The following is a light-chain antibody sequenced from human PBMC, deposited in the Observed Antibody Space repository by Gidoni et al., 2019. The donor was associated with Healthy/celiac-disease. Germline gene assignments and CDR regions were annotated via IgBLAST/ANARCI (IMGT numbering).Light chain of an antibody. J-gene: IGKJ1*01. Sequence: DIQMTQSPSTLSPSVGDRVTITCRASQSISSWLAWYQQKPGKAPKLLIYKASSLESGVPSRFSGSGSGTEFTLTISSLQPDDFATYYCQQYNSYSPWTFXQXTKVEIK. CDR3: QQYNSYSPWT. CDR2: KAS. CDR1: QSISSW. V-gene: IGKV1-5*03.